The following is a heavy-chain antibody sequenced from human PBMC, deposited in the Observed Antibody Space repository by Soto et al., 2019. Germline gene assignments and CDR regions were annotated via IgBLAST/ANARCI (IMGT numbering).Heavy chain of an antibody. CDR1: GGTFSRYP. CDR2: IIPIAAIA. CDR3: ARGSTIVRGAPSWFDP. Sequence: QVQLVQSGAEVKKPGSSVKVSCKASGGTFSRYPINWVRQAPGQGLEWMGRIIPIAAIANYTQKFQGRVTITVDKSSTTAYMELSSLRSDDTAVYYCARGSTIVRGAPSWFDPWGQGTLVTVSS. D-gene: IGHD3-10*01. J-gene: IGHJ5*02. V-gene: IGHV1-69*02.